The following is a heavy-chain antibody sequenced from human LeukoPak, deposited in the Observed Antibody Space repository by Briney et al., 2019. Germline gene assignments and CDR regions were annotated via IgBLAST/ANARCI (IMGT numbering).Heavy chain of an antibody. J-gene: IGHJ4*02. D-gene: IGHD3-3*01. Sequence: PGGSLRLSCAASGFTFSSYAMSWVRQAPGKGLEWVSAISGSGGSTYYADSVKGRFTISRDNSKNTLYLQMNSLRAEDTAIYYCAKDRPYYDFLSGYYDYWGQGTLVTVSS. V-gene: IGHV3-23*01. CDR3: AKDRPYYDFLSGYYDY. CDR1: GFTFSSYA. CDR2: ISGSGGST.